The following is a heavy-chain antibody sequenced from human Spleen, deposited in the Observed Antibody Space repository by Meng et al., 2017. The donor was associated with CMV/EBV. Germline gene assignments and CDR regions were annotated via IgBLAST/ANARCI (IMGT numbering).Heavy chain of an antibody. D-gene: IGHD2-2*01. J-gene: IGHJ5*02. CDR2: ISSSSSYI. CDR1: GVTFSNHA. Sequence: GESLKISCAASGVTFSNHAMHWVRQSPGKGLEWASSISSSSSYIYYADSVKGRFTISRDHAKNSLYLQMNSLRAEDTAVYYCAREHGSSASCYFTDWFDPWGQGTLVTVSS. V-gene: IGHV3-21*01. CDR3: AREHGSSASCYFTDWFDP.